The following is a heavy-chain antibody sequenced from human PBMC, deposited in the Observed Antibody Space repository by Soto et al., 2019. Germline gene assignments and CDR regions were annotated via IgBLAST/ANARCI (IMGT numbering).Heavy chain of an antibody. Sequence: HPGGSLRLSCVASGFTFSSYAMSWVRQAPGKGLEWVSTISTSGASTYYADSVRGRFTISRDNSENTLYLQMNSLRAEDTAVYYCTKNQRYSTSSIDYWGQGTLVTVSS. J-gene: IGHJ4*02. V-gene: IGHV3-23*01. CDR2: ISTSGAST. CDR3: TKNQRYSTSSIDY. CDR1: GFTFSSYA. D-gene: IGHD6-13*01.